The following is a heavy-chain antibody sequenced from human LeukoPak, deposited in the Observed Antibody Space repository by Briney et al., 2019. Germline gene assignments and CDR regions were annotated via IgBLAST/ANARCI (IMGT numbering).Heavy chain of an antibody. Sequence: SETLSLTCAVYGGSFSGYYWSWLRQPPGKGLEWIGEINRSGSTNYNPSLKSRVTISVDTSKNQFSLKLSSVTAADTAVYYCARHKRYFDWYKTYFDYWGQGTLVTVSS. CDR3: ARHKRYFDWYKTYFDY. D-gene: IGHD3-9*01. CDR2: INRSGST. V-gene: IGHV4-34*01. J-gene: IGHJ4*02. CDR1: GGSFSGYY.